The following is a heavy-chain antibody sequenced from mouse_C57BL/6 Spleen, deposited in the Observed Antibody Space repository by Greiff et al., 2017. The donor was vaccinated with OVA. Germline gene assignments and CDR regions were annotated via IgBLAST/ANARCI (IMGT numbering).Heavy chain of an antibody. D-gene: IGHD2-5*01. CDR3: VSYSNFAY. CDR2: IDPSDSYT. J-gene: IGHJ3*01. Sequence: QVQLQQPGAELVRPGTSVKLSCKASGYTFTSYWMHWVKQRPGQGLEWIGVIDPSDSYTNYNQKFKGKATLTVDTSSSTAYMQLSSLTSEDSAVYYCVSYSNFAYWGQGTLVTVSA. V-gene: IGHV1-59*01. CDR1: GYTFTSYW.